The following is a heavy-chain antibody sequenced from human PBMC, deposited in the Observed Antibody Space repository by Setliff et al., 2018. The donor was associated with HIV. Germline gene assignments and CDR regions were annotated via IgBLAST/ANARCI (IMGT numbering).Heavy chain of an antibody. D-gene: IGHD3-3*01. CDR3: ARGTSAGY. CDR1: GGSLSGHY. V-gene: IGHV4-34*01. Sequence: SETLSLTCAVHGGSLSGHYWSWIRQTPGKGLAWIAEINHRGSANYSPSLKSRVTILVDTSKNQFSLKVTSVTAADTAVYYCARGTSAGYWGQGTLVTVSS. CDR2: INHRGSA. J-gene: IGHJ4*02.